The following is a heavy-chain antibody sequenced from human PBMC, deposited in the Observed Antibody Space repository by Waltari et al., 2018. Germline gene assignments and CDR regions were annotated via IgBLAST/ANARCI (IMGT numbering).Heavy chain of an antibody. CDR2: ISFDGNNI. V-gene: IGHV3-30*01. J-gene: IGHJ4*01. CDR1: GISVSSYA. D-gene: IGHD3-10*01. Sequence: QVQLVESGGGVVQPGKSLTLSCEVSGISVSSYAMHWVRQAPGKGLEWVAVISFDGNNIYFADSVKGRFTINRDNSKNTLSLQMNSLTPEDTAIYYCARDGHSYFYGSWSDYWGQEPWSPSPQ. CDR3: ARDGHSYFYGSWSDY.